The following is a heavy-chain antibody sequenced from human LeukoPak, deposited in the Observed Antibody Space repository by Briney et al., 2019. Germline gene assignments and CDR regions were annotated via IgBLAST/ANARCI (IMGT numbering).Heavy chain of an antibody. Sequence: GGSLRLSCAASGFTVRNNYMNWVRQAPGKGVEWVSLIFSHGETSYADSVKGRFTISRDNSKNTLYLQMNGLRVEDTAVYYCARDPPAVSINTYAWGQGTLVTVSS. V-gene: IGHV3-66*01. CDR2: IFSHGET. J-gene: IGHJ4*02. D-gene: IGHD2-8*01. CDR1: GFTVRNNY. CDR3: ARDPPAVSINTYA.